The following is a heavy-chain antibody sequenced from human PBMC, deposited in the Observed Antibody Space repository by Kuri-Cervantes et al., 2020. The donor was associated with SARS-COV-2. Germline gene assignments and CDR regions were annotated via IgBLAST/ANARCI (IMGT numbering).Heavy chain of an antibody. CDR1: GFIFSSHS. D-gene: IGHD6-6*01. V-gene: IGHV3-48*04. CDR2: ISSSGSTI. CDR3: AIGDSSSPHDAFDI. Sequence: ETLSLPCAASGFIFSSHSMNWVRQAPGKGLEWVSYISSSGSTIYYADSVKGRFTISRGNAKNSLYLQMNSLRAEDTAVYYCAIGDSSSPHDAFDIWGQGTMVTVSS. J-gene: IGHJ3*02.